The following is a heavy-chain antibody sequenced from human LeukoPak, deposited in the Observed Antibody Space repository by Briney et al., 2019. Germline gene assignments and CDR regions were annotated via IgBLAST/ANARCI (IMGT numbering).Heavy chain of an antibody. CDR2: IYYSGST. Sequence: SETLSLTCTVSGGSISSSSYYWGWIRQPPGKGLEWIGSIYYSGSTYYNPSLKSRVTISVDTSKNQFSLKLSSVTAADTAAYYCARRGEYCGGDCYFVDIWGQGTMVTVSS. CDR1: GGSISSSSYY. CDR3: ARRGEYCGGDCYFVDI. D-gene: IGHD2-21*02. V-gene: IGHV4-39*01. J-gene: IGHJ3*02.